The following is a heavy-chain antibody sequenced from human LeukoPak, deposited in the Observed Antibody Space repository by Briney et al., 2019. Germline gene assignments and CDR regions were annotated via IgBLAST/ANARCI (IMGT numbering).Heavy chain of an antibody. CDR3: ARMASNSFGDY. CDR1: GFTFGNYG. D-gene: IGHD5-24*01. V-gene: IGHV3-20*04. Sequence: GGSLRLSCAASGFTFGNYGMSWVRQAPGKGLEWVSGINWNGGSTGYADSVEGRFTISRDNAKNSLFLQMNSLRADDTALYYCARMASNSFGDYWGQGTLVTVSS. J-gene: IGHJ4*02. CDR2: INWNGGST.